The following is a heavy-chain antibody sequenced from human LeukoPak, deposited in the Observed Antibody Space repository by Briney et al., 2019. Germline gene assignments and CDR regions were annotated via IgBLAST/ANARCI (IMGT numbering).Heavy chain of an antibody. J-gene: IGHJ4*02. CDR1: GGSISNFY. V-gene: IGHV4-4*07. D-gene: IGHD5-18*01. Sequence: PAGTLSLTCTVSGGSISNFYWSWVRQPAGEGLEWVGHIYFTGSTNYNPSLKSRVTTSVHTSRHQFSLRLNSMTAADTAVYFRARETALRLDYWGQGTLVSVSS. CDR3: ARETALRLDY. CDR2: IYFTGST.